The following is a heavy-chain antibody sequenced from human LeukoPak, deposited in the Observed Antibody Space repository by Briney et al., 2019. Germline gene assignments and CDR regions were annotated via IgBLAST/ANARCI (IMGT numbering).Heavy chain of an antibody. V-gene: IGHV1-2*02. J-gene: IGHJ4*02. Sequence: ASVKVSCKASGYTFTGYYMHWVRQAPGQGLEWMGWINPNSGGTNYAQKFQGRVTMTRDTSISTAYMELSRLRSDDTAVYYCAKDDILTGAGDYWGQGTLVTVSS. D-gene: IGHD3-9*01. CDR3: AKDDILTGAGDY. CDR1: GYTFTGYY. CDR2: INPNSGGT.